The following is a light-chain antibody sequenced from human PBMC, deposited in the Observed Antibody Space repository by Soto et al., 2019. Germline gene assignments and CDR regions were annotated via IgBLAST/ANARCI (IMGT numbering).Light chain of an antibody. CDR2: GAS. V-gene: IGKV3-15*01. CDR3: QQYYDYPPLI. CDR1: RNINRK. Sequence: EIVMTQSPATLSVSPGERATLSCRASRNINRKLAWYRQKPGQAPRLLNSGASTRATVIPARFSGSGSGTEFTLTVSSLQSEDFAVYYCQQYYDYPPLIFGGGTKVEIK. J-gene: IGKJ4*01.